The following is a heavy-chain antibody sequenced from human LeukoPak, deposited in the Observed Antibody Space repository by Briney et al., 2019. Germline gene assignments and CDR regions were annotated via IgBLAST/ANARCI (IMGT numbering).Heavy chain of an antibody. D-gene: IGHD2-15*01. V-gene: IGHV3-74*01. CDR1: GFTFNNYW. CDR2: IDNDRSST. CDR3: VRGLQGPDY. J-gene: IGHJ4*02. Sequence: TGGSLRLSCAASGFTFNNYWMHWVRQAPGKGLVWVARIDNDRSSTVYADSVKGRFTISRDNAKNTVYLQMNRLRGEDTALYYCVRGLQGPDYWGQGTLVIVSS.